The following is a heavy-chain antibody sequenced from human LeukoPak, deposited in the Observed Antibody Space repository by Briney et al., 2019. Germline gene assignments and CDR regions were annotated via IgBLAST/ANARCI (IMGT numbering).Heavy chain of an antibody. CDR1: GFTFSSYA. V-gene: IGHV3-23*01. Sequence: GGSLRLSCAASGFTFSSYAMSWVRQAPGKGLEWVSAISGSGGSTYYADSVKGRFTISRDNSKNTLYLQMNSLRAEDTAVYYCAKDLKYSSGWYGAFDYWGQGTLVTVSS. J-gene: IGHJ4*02. D-gene: IGHD6-19*01. CDR2: ISGSGGST. CDR3: AKDLKYSSGWYGAFDY.